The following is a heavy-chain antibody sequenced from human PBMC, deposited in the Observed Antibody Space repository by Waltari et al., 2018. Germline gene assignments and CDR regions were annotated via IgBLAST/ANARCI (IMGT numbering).Heavy chain of an antibody. J-gene: IGHJ6*02. CDR1: GYTFTSYG. Sequence: QVQLVQSGAEVKKPGASVKVSCKASGYTFTSYGISWVRQAPGQGLEWMGWISAYNGNTNSAQKLQGRVTMTTDTSTSTAYMGLRSLRSDDTAVYYCARDAVIAAAEPGYYYGMDVWGQGTTVTVSS. V-gene: IGHV1-18*01. CDR2: ISAYNGNT. D-gene: IGHD6-13*01. CDR3: ARDAVIAAAEPGYYYGMDV.